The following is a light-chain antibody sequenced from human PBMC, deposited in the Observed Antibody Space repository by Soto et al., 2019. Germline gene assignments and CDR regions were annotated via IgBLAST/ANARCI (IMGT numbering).Light chain of an antibody. Sequence: DIQMTQSPSSLSASVGDRVTITCRASQSISSYLNWYQQKPGKAPKLLIYAAYSLQSGVPSRFSGSGSGTDFTLTISSLQPEDFASYHCQQSYSLPFTFGPGTKVDIK. CDR2: AAY. V-gene: IGKV1-39*01. CDR3: QQSYSLPFT. J-gene: IGKJ3*01. CDR1: QSISSY.